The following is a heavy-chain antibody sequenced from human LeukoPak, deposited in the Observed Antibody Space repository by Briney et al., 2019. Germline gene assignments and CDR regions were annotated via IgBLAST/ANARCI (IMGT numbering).Heavy chain of an antibody. V-gene: IGHV4-4*07. D-gene: IGHD6-13*01. CDR2: IYTSGST. CDR1: GGSISSYY. CDR3: ARYMAYSSSWSYYYYMDV. Sequence: SETLSLTCTVSGGSISSYYWSWLRQPAGKGLEWIGRIYTSGSTNYNPSLKSRVTISVDKSKNQFSLKLNSVTAADTAVYYCARYMAYSSSWSYYYYMDVWGKGTTVTVSS. J-gene: IGHJ6*03.